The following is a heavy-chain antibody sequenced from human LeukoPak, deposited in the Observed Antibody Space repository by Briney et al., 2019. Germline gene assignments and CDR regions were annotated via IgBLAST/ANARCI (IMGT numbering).Heavy chain of an antibody. V-gene: IGHV1-18*01. J-gene: IGHJ4*02. CDR1: GYTFTSYG. Sequence: ASVKVSCMASGYTFTSYGISWVRQAPGQRLVWMGWISAYNGNTNYAQKLQGRVTMTTDTSTSTAYMELRRLRSDDTAVYYCARAPHIAVAGTPFDYWGQGTLVTVSS. CDR3: ARAPHIAVAGTPFDY. D-gene: IGHD6-19*01. CDR2: ISAYNGNT.